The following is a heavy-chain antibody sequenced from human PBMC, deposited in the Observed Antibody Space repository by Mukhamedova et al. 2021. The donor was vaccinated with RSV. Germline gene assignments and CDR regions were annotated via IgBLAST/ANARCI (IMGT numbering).Heavy chain of an antibody. CDR2: VTYDGRT. J-gene: IGHJ4*02. CDR3: APIFGDYSDYRY. V-gene: IGHV4-34*01. D-gene: IGHD4-11*01. Sequence: GGSVSHYFWAWIRQPPGKGPEWIGEVTYDGRTNYNPSLKSRVTISLDTSKNQFSLSLTSVTAADTAMYYCAPIFGDYSDYRYWGQGT. CDR1: GGSVSHYF.